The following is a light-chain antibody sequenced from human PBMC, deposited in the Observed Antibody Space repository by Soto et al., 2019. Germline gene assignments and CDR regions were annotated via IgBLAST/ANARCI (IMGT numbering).Light chain of an antibody. Sequence: VLDQPASVSGSPGQSITISCTGTSSNVGGYNYVSWYQHHPGKAPKLMIFDVSNRPSGVSNRFSGSKSGNTASLTISGLQPEDEADYYCSSYTTSNTRQIVFGTGTKVTVL. CDR2: DVS. J-gene: IGLJ1*01. V-gene: IGLV2-14*03. CDR1: SSNVGGYNY. CDR3: SSYTTSNTRQIV.